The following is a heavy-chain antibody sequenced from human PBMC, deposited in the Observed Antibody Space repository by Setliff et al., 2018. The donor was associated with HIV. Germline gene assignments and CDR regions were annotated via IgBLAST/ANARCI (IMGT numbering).Heavy chain of an antibody. CDR2: INAGNGNT. J-gene: IGHJ5*02. CDR1: GYTFTSYA. Sequence: ASVKVSCKASGYTFTSYAMHWVRQAPGQRLEWMGWINAGNGNTKYSPKFQGRVTITRDTSASTAYMELRSLRSDDTAVYYCARGHSSSWTGWFDPWGQGTLVTVSS. CDR3: ARGHSSSWTGWFDP. D-gene: IGHD6-13*01. V-gene: IGHV1-3*01.